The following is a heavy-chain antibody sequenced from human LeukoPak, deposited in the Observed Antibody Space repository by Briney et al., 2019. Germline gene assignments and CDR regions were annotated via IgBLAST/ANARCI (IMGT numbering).Heavy chain of an antibody. D-gene: IGHD3-10*01. CDR1: GGSISSGDYY. CDR3: ARDAEYYYGSGSPR. CDR2: IYYSGST. V-gene: IGHV4-30-4*08. Sequence: SETLSLTCTVSGGSISSGDYYWSWIRQPPGKGLEWIGYIYYSGSTYYNPSLKSRVTMSVDTSKNQFSLKLSSVTAADTAVYHCARDAEYYYGSGSPRWGQGTLVTVSS. J-gene: IGHJ4*02.